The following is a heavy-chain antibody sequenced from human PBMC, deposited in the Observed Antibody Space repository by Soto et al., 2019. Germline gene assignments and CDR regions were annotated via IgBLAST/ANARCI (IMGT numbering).Heavy chain of an antibody. Sequence: SETLSLTCTVSGGSISSGDFYWNWIRLTPGKGLQWIGNIFFRGSTHYNPSLASRISMSVDTSKNQFSLRLTSMTAADTAVYYCARVVTADDAFDVWGQGTMVTVSS. J-gene: IGHJ3*01. V-gene: IGHV4-30-4*08. D-gene: IGHD2-21*02. CDR3: ARVVTADDAFDV. CDR2: IFFRGST. CDR1: GGSISSGDFY.